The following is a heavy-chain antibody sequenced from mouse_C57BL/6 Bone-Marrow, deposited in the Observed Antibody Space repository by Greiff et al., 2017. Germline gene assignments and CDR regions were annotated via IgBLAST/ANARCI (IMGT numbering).Heavy chain of an antibody. CDR1: GYTFTSYD. CDR2: IYPRDGST. CDR3: ARTNYGSSYGIYYAMDY. D-gene: IGHD1-1*01. Sequence: QVQLQQSGPELVKPGASVKLSCKASGYTFTSYDINWVKQRPGQGLEWIGWIYPRDGSTKYNEKFKGKATLTVDTSSSTAYMELHSLTSEDSAVYFCARTNYGSSYGIYYAMDYWGQGTSVTVSS. V-gene: IGHV1-85*01. J-gene: IGHJ4*01.